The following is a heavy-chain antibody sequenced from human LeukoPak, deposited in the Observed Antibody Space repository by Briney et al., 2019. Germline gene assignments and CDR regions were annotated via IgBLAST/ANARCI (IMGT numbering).Heavy chain of an antibody. Sequence: SETLSLTCAVSGGSISRSSWWSWVRQPPGKGLEWIGEIDQSGSTNYNPPLKSRVTISLDKSKNRFAPDLNSVTAADTAVYYCASRDYGDWYFDLWGRGTLVTDSA. CDR2: IDQSGST. D-gene: IGHD4-17*01. CDR1: GGSISRSSW. CDR3: ASRDYGDWYFDL. J-gene: IGHJ2*01. V-gene: IGHV4-4*02.